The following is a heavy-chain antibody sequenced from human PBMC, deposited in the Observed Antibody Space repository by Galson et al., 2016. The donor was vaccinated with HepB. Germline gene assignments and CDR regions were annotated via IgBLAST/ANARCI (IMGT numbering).Heavy chain of an antibody. V-gene: IGHV5-51*01. CDR2: IYPADSNT. Sequence: QSGAEVKKPGESLKISCKGSGYSFTTYWIGWVRQMPGKGLEWMGIIYPADSNTRYSPSFQGQVTISADKSIGTAYLQWSSLKASDTAIYYCARVPSGYYTRFGYWGQGTLVTVSS. D-gene: IGHD3-3*01. J-gene: IGHJ4*02. CDR1: GYSFTTYW. CDR3: ARVPSGYYTRFGY.